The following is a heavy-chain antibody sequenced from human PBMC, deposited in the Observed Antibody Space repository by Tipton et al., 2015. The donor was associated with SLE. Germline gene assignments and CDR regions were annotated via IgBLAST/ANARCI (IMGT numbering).Heavy chain of an antibody. V-gene: IGHV4-59*01. CDR2: IYYSGST. Sequence: TLSLTCTVSGGSISSYYWSWIRQPPGKGLEWIGYIYYSGSTNYNPSLKSRVTISVGTSKNQFSLKLSSVTAADTAVYYCARGGLGVSYYYYMDVWGKGTTVTVSS. J-gene: IGHJ6*03. CDR1: GGSISSYY. D-gene: IGHD1-26*01. CDR3: ARGGLGVSYYYYMDV.